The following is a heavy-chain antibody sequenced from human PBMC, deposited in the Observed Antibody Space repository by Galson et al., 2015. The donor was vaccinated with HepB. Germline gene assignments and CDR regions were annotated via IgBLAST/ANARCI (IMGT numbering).Heavy chain of an antibody. V-gene: IGHV3-23*01. D-gene: IGHD4-11*01. CDR2: ISGSGGST. CDR1: GFTFSSYA. J-gene: IGHJ4*02. CDR3: AKMTTVTSGGYAPFDY. Sequence: SLRLSCAASGFTFSSYAMSWVRQAPGKGLEWVSAISGSGGSTYYADSVKGRFTISRDNSKNTLYLQMNSLRAEDTAVYYCAKMTTVTSGGYAPFDYWGQGTLVTVSS.